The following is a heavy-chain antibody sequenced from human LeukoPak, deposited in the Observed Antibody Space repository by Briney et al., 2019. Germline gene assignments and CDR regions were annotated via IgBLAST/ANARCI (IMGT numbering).Heavy chain of an antibody. D-gene: IGHD2-2*01. V-gene: IGHV1-18*01. CDR2: ISAYNGNR. Sequence: GASVKVSCKASGYTFTSYGISWVRQAPGQGLEWMGWISAYNGNRNYAQKLQGRVTMTTDTSTSTAYMELRSLRSDDTAVYYCASVRYCSSTSCYYFDYWGQGTLVTVSS. CDR1: GYTFTSYG. J-gene: IGHJ4*02. CDR3: ASVRYCSSTSCYYFDY.